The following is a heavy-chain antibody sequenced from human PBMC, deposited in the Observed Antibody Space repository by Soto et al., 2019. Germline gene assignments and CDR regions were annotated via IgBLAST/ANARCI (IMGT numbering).Heavy chain of an antibody. CDR3: ARIDCTGNNCRPYAYYEMDV. D-gene: IGHD2-8*02. CDR1: GFTFNTYG. CDR2: IWYDGSMK. V-gene: IGHV3-33*01. J-gene: IGHJ6*02. Sequence: QVRLVESGGGVVQPGRSLRLSCAASGFTFNTYGMHWVRQAPGRGLEWVAVIWYDGSMKYYADSVKGRFTISRDNPKNXXXXXXXSLRAEDTAVYYCARIDCTGNNCRPYAYYEMDVWGQGTTVIVSS.